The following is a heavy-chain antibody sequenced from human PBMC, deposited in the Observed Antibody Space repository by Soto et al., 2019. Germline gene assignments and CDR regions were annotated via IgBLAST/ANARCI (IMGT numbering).Heavy chain of an antibody. J-gene: IGHJ4*02. Sequence: SAKVSFKASSGTFKSYAIAWVRQAPGQGLEWMGGIIPYYNTLNYAQKFQDRVTVTADDSTNTVYMELSSLRSDDTAVYFCASGASRWYPYFFDSWAQGTLVTVSS. CDR2: IIPYYNTL. V-gene: IGHV1-69*13. CDR3: ASGASRWYPYFFDS. D-gene: IGHD6-13*01. CDR1: SGTFKSYA.